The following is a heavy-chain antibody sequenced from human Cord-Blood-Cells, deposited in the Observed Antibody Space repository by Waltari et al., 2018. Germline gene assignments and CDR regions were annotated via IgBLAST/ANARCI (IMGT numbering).Heavy chain of an antibody. D-gene: IGHD2-15*01. CDR3: AREGVVAATPGGAFDI. CDR1: GGSFSGYY. V-gene: IGHV4-34*01. J-gene: IGHJ3*02. Sequence: QVQLQQWGAGLLKPSETLSLTCAVYGGSFSGYYWRWIRQPPGKGLEWIGEINHSGSTNYSPSLKRRVTISVDTSKNQFSLKLSSVAAADTAVYYCAREGVVAATPGGAFDIWGQGTMVTVSS. CDR2: INHSGST.